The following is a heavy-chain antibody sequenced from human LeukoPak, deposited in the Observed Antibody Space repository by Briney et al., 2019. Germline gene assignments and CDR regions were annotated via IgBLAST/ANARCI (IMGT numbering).Heavy chain of an antibody. CDR3: ARAYHDYGDYYFDY. CDR1: GYTLTSYD. V-gene: IGHV1-8*01. J-gene: IGHJ4*02. CDR2: MNPNSGNT. D-gene: IGHD4-17*01. Sequence: ASVKVSCKASGYTLTSYDINWVRQATGQGLEWMGWMNPNSGNTGYAQKFQGRVIMTRNTSISTAYMELSSLRSEDTAVYYCARAYHDYGDYYFDYWGQGTLVTVSS.